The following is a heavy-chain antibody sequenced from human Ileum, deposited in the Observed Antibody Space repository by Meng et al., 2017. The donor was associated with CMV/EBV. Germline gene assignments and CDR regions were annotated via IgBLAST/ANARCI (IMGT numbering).Heavy chain of an antibody. CDR3: ARGAGATTVDY. CDR2: ISPYNGNT. CDR1: GDTFTSYG. D-gene: IGHD1-26*01. J-gene: IGHJ4*02. V-gene: IGHV1-18*01. Sequence: ASVKVSCKASGDTFTSYGISWVRQAPGQGLEWMGWISPYNGNTNYAQKLQGRVTMTTDTSTSTAYMDLRSLRSDDTAVYYCARGAGATTVDYWGQRTLVTVSS.